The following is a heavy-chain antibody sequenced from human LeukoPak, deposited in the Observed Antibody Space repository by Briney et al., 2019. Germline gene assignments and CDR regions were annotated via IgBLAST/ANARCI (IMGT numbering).Heavy chain of an antibody. V-gene: IGHV3-7*01. CDR1: GSSIRSSW. CDR3: ARDPAWGAIDY. CDR2: MNEDGSGT. J-gene: IGHJ4*02. Sequence: GGSPRLSCAVSGSSIRSSWMSWVRQTPGKGLEWVTDMNEDGSGTYYVDSEKGRFTVSRDNAKSSLYLQMSSLRAEDTAVYYCARDPAWGAIDYWGQGTLVTVSS. D-gene: IGHD7-27*01.